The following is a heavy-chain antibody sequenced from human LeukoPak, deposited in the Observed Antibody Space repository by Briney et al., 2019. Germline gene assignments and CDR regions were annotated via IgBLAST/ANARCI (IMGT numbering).Heavy chain of an antibody. CDR2: ISYDGSNK. CDR3: ARKLAAADPNY. Sequence: PGGSLRLSCTASGFTFSNYAMHWVRQAPGKGLEWVAVISYDGSNKYYADSVKGRFTISRDNSKNTLYLQMNSLRAEDTAVYYCARKLAAADPNYWGQGTLVTVSS. CDR1: GFTFSNYA. D-gene: IGHD6-13*01. J-gene: IGHJ4*02. V-gene: IGHV3-30-3*01.